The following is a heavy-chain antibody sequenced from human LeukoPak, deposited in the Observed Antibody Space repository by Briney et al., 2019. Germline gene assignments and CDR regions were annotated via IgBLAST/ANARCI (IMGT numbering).Heavy chain of an antibody. V-gene: IGHV3-21*01. Sequence: GGSLRLSCAASGFTFSSYSMNWVRQAPGKGLEWVSSISSTGSYIYYADSVKGRFTISRDNAKSSLYLQIDSLRDEDTAVYYCARGKEKWLDHFDYWGQGSLVTVSS. D-gene: IGHD6-19*01. CDR3: ARGKEKWLDHFDY. CDR2: ISSTGSYI. J-gene: IGHJ4*02. CDR1: GFTFSSYS.